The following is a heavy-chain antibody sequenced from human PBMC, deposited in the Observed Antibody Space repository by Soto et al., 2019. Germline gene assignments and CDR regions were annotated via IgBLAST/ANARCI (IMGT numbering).Heavy chain of an antibody. CDR2: IYYSGST. Sequence: QVQLQESGPGLEKPSQTLSLTCTVSGASMCSGGYYWTWIRQSPGKGLEWIGYIYYSGSTYYNPSLESRVAISLDTSRSQFSLTLHSVTAADTAIYYCARDRHNNFFDPWGQGTLVTVSS. D-gene: IGHD6-6*01. CDR1: GASMCSGGYY. CDR3: ARDRHNNFFDP. J-gene: IGHJ5*02. V-gene: IGHV4-31*03.